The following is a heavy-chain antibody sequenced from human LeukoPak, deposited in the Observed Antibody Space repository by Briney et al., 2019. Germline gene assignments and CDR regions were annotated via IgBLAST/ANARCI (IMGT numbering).Heavy chain of an antibody. Sequence: GGSLRLSCAASGFTFSDYYMSWIRQAPGKGLEWVSYISSSSSTIYYADSVKGRFTISRDNAKNTLYLQMNSLRAEDTAVYYCANFRVGATGDSWGQGTLVTVSS. J-gene: IGHJ4*02. CDR1: GFTFSDYY. D-gene: IGHD1-26*01. CDR3: ANFRVGATGDS. CDR2: ISSSSSTI. V-gene: IGHV3-11*01.